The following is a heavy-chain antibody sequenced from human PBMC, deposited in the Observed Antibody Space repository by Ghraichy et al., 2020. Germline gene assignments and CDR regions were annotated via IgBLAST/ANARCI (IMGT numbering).Heavy chain of an antibody. CDR3: ARAIGHPKGDWFDS. Sequence: SQTLSLTCAISGDSVSSNSVGWNWIRQSPSRGLEWMGRTYFRSKWFYDYALSVRGRITVNPDTSKNQFSLLLDSVTPEDSAIYYCARAIGHPKGDWFDSWGQGSSVIVSS. V-gene: IGHV6-1*01. J-gene: IGHJ5*01. CDR1: GDSVSSNSVG. CDR2: TYFRSKWFY. D-gene: IGHD3-16*01.